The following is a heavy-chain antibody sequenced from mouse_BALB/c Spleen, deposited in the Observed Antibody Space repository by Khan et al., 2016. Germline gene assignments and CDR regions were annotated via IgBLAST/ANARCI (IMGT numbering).Heavy chain of an antibody. V-gene: IGHV9-3-1*01. D-gene: IGHD1-1*01. CDR2: INTYTGEP. CDR3: ARPYYGSSRGFAY. CDR1: GYTFTNYG. J-gene: IGHJ3*01. Sequence: QIQLVQPGPELKKPGETVRISCKASGYTFTNYGMNWVKQAPGKGLKWMGWINTYTGEPTYADDFKGRFAFSLETSASTAYLQINNLKNEDTATYCCARPYYGSSRGFAYWGQGTLVTVSA.